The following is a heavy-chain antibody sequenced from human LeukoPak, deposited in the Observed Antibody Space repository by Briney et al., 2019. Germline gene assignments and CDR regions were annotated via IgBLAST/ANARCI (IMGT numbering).Heavy chain of an antibody. D-gene: IGHD2-2*01. Sequence: GTSVKASCKASGYTFTGYYMHWVRQAPGQGLEWMGWISAYNGNTNYAQKLQGRVTMTTDTSTSTAYMELRSLRSDDTAVYYCAVVTYRNFDYWGQGTLVTVSS. CDR1: GYTFTGYY. J-gene: IGHJ4*02. CDR2: ISAYNGNT. V-gene: IGHV1-18*04. CDR3: AVVTYRNFDY.